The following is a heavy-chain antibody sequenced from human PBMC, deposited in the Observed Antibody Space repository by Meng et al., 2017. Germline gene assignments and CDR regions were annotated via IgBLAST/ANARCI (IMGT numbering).Heavy chain of an antibody. V-gene: IGHV3-48*03. J-gene: IGHJ3*02. CDR2: ISSSGSTI. D-gene: IGHD3-10*01. Sequence: GGSLRLSCAASGFTFSSYEMNWVRQAPGKGLEWVSYISSSGSTIYYADSVKGRFTISRDNAKNSLYLQMNSLRAEDTAVYYCARDTYYYGSGSYYGAFDIWGQGTMVTVSS. CDR1: GFTFSSYE. CDR3: ARDTYYYGSGSYYGAFDI.